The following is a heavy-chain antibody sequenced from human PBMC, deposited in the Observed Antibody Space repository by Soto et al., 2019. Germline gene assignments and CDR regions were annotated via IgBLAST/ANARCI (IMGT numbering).Heavy chain of an antibody. J-gene: IGHJ4*02. CDR1: GFNLISSA. CDR3: AAEYSSRYFNVLDF. V-gene: IGHV1-58*01. D-gene: IGHD6-13*01. CDR2: IVVGSGNT. Sequence: SVKVSCKASGFNLISSAVQWGRQARGQRPEWIGWIVVGSGNTKYAQKFQERVTITIDMSTSTAYMELRSLSSEDTALYYCAAEYSSRYFNVLDFWGQGTLVTVSS.